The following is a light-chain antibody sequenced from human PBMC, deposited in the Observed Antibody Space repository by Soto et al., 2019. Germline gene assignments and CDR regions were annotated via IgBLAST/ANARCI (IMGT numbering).Light chain of an antibody. CDR1: QTISNY. Sequence: DIQMTQSPPSLSASVGDRVTITCRASQTISNYLNWYQQKPGKAPKLLIFAASSLQSGVPSRFSGSGSGTDFTLTISSLQPEDFATYYCQQSYSTLMYTFGQGTKVDIK. CDR2: AAS. J-gene: IGKJ2*01. V-gene: IGKV1-39*01. CDR3: QQSYSTLMYT.